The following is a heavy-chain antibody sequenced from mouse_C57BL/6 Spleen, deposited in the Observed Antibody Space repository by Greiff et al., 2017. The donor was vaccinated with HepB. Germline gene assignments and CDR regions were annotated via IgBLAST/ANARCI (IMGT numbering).Heavy chain of an antibody. CDR1: GYTFTSYW. V-gene: IGHV1-69*01. CDR2: IDPSDSYT. D-gene: IGHD1-1*01. J-gene: IGHJ4*01. CDR3: ASYYYGSPYYAMDY. Sequence: QVQLQQPGAELVMPGASVKLSCKASGYTFTSYWMHWVKQRPGPGLEWIGEIDPSDSYTNYNQKFKGKSTLTVDKSSSTAYMQLSSLTSEDSAVYYCASYYYGSPYYAMDYWGQGTSVTVSS.